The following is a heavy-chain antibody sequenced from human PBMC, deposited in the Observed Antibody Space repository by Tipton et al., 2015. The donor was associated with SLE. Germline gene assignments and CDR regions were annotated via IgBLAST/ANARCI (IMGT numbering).Heavy chain of an antibody. J-gene: IGHJ2*01. CDR2: IYTSGNT. D-gene: IGHD3-3*01. V-gene: IGHV4-4*07. Sequence: LRLSCTVSGGSISSYYWSWIRQPAGKGLEWIGRIYTSGNTNYNPSLKSRVTMSVDTSKNQFSLKLNSVTAADTAVYYCARPTAYEPGGFDLWGRGTLVTVSS. CDR3: ARPTAYEPGGFDL. CDR1: GGSISSYY.